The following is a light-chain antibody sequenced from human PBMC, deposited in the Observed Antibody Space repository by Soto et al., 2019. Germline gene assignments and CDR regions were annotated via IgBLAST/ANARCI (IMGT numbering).Light chain of an antibody. V-gene: IGKV3-20*01. CDR2: AAS. Sequence: EIVLTQSPGTLSLSPGERATLSCRASQSVSSSYLAWYQQRPGQAPRLLIYAASSRATGIPDRFSGSGSGTDFTLTVSRLEPEDCAVYYCQQYGSSPFTFGPGTKVDIK. J-gene: IGKJ3*01. CDR1: QSVSSSY. CDR3: QQYGSSPFT.